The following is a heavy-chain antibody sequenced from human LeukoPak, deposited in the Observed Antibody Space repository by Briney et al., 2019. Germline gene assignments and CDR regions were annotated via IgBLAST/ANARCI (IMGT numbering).Heavy chain of an antibody. CDR1: GFPLSSYS. J-gene: IGHJ4*02. D-gene: IGHD3-10*01. CDR2: ISGSSTYI. Sequence: GGSPRLSCAVSGFPLSSYSMNWVRQAPGKGLGWVSSISGSSTYIHYADSVKGRFSISRDDAKASLHLQINNLRGEDTAVYYCAAYYYGSGSRALDYWGQGTLVTVSS. CDR3: AAYYYGSGSRALDY. V-gene: IGHV3-21*01.